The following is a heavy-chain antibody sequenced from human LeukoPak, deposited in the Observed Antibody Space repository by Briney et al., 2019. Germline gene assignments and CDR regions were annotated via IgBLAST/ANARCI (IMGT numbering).Heavy chain of an antibody. Sequence: GGSLRLSCAASGFTFSSYAMHWVRQAPGKGLEWVALISYDATKTNYEDSVKGRFTISRDNSKNTLYLQVSSLRADDTAVYFCARDVGESGWGYFDYWGQGILVTVSS. D-gene: IGHD3-3*01. CDR1: GFTFSSYA. CDR2: ISYDATKT. CDR3: ARDVGESGWGYFDY. J-gene: IGHJ4*02. V-gene: IGHV3-30*03.